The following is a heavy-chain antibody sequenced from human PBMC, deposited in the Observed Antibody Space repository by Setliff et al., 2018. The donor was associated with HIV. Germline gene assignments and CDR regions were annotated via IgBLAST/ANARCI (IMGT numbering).Heavy chain of an antibody. J-gene: IGHJ4*02. CDR2: ITGSGIST. Sequence: GSLRLSCAASGFTFSSYAMSWVRQAPGKGLEWVASITGSGISTYHADFVKGRFTISRDKSKNMVYLEMNNLRGEDSAVYYCAGDPAMSGWALADWGQGTQVTVSS. CDR3: AGDPAMSGWALAD. D-gene: IGHD6-19*01. V-gene: IGHV3-23*01. CDR1: GFTFSSYA.